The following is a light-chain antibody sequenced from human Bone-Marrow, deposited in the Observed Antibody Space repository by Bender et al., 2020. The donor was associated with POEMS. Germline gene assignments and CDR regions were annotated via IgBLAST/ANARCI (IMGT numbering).Light chain of an antibody. CDR3: CSYTSTRNYV. V-gene: IGLV2-23*02. Sequence: QSALTQPASVSGSPGQSITISCTGTSSDIGSFNLVSWYQHHPGKAPKLITYDVNKRPSGVSNRFSGSKSGNTATLTISGLQAEDEADYYCCSYTSTRNYVFGTGTKVTVL. J-gene: IGLJ1*01. CDR1: SSDIGSFNL. CDR2: DVN.